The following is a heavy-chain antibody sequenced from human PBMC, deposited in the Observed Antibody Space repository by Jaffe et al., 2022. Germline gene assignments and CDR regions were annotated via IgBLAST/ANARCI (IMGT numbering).Heavy chain of an antibody. CDR2: IRYDGSNK. V-gene: IGHV3-30*02. Sequence: QVQLVESGGGVVQPGGSLRLSCAASGFTFSSYGMHWVRQAPGKGLEWVAFIRYDGSNKYYADSVKGRFTISRDNSKNTLYLQMNSLRAEDTAVYYCAKDFVYSSSWYEPFDYWGQGTLVTVSS. CDR3: AKDFVYSSSWYEPFDY. J-gene: IGHJ4*02. D-gene: IGHD6-13*01. CDR1: GFTFSSYG.